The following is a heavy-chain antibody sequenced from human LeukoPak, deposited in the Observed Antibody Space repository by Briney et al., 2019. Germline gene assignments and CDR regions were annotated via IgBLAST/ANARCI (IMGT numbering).Heavy chain of an antibody. V-gene: IGHV3-30*18. Sequence: GGSLRLSCAASGFTFSSYGMHWVRQAPGKGLEWVAVISYDGSNKYYADSVKGRFTISRDNSKNTLYLQMNSLRAEDTAVYYCAKLLVPNYYDGMDVWGQGTTVTVSS. J-gene: IGHJ6*02. CDR2: ISYDGSNK. CDR3: AKLLVPNYYDGMDV. D-gene: IGHD6-13*01. CDR1: GFTFSSYG.